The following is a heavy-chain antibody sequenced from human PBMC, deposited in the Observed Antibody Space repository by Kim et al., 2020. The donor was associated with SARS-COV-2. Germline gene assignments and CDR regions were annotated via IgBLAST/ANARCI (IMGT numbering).Heavy chain of an antibody. CDR2: ISSTSRNI. CDR3: ARVGPIGYTVDY. J-gene: IGHJ4*02. Sequence: GGSLRLSCAASGFTFSIYSIDWVRRAPGKGLEWIIYISSTSRNIYYADSVKGRFTVSRDKAENSVYLQMDSLTDEDTAIYYCARVGPIGYTVDYWGQGTPVTVSS. D-gene: IGHD5-12*01. CDR1: GFTFSIYS. V-gene: IGHV3-48*02.